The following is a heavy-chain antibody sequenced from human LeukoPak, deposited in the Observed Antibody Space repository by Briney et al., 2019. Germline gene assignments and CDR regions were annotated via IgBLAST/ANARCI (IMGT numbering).Heavy chain of an antibody. CDR2: ISSNGGST. CDR3: ARDPTTNDDFAFDI. J-gene: IGHJ3*02. V-gene: IGHV3-64*01. CDR1: GFTFSSHA. D-gene: IGHD4-17*01. Sequence: PGGSLRLSCAASGFTFSSHAMHWVRQAPGKGLEYVSAISSNGGSTYYANSVKGRFTISRDNSKNTLYLQMGSLRAEDMAVYYCARDPTTNDDFAFDIWGQGTMVTVSS.